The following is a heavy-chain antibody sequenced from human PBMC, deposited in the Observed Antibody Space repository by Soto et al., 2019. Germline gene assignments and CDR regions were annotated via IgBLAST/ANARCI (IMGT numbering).Heavy chain of an antibody. CDR3: ARQAYSSGWYDESDAFDI. CDR1: GYSFTSYW. Sequence: GESLKISCKGSGYSFTSYWIGWVRQMPGKGLEWMGIIYPGDSDTRYSPSFQGQVTISADKSISTAYLQWSSLKASDTAMYYCARQAYSSGWYDESDAFDIWGQGTMVTVSS. V-gene: IGHV5-51*01. D-gene: IGHD6-19*01. CDR2: IYPGDSDT. J-gene: IGHJ3*02.